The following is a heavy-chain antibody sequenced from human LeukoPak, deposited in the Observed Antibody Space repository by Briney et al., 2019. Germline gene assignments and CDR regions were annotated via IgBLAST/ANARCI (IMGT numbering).Heavy chain of an antibody. J-gene: IGHJ4*02. D-gene: IGHD3-22*01. CDR3: ARHFSDSSGYYSAFEFDY. V-gene: IGHV4-39*01. Sequence: SETLSLTCTVSGGSISSSGYYWGWIRQPPGKGLEWIGSIYHSGSTYYNPSLKSRVTISVDTSKNQFSLKLSSVTAADTAVYYCARHFSDSSGYYSAFEFDYWGQGTLVTVSS. CDR1: GGSISSSGYY. CDR2: IYHSGST.